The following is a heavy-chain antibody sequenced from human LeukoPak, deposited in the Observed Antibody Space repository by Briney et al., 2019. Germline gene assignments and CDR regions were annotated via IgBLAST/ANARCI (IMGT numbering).Heavy chain of an antibody. CDR1: GFTVSSNY. CDR2: IYSGGST. CDR3: ARDSSSWPTWYFDL. J-gene: IGHJ2*01. D-gene: IGHD6-13*01. Sequence: GGSLRLSCAASGFTVSSNYMSWVRQAPGKGLEWVSVIYSGGSTYYADSVKGRFTISRDNSKNTLYLQMNSLRAEDTAVYYCARDSSSWPTWYFDLWGRGTLSLPP. V-gene: IGHV3-53*01.